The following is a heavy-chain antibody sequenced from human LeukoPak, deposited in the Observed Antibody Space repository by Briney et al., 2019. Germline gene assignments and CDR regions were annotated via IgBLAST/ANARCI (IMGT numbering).Heavy chain of an antibody. V-gene: IGHV1-18*01. CDR3: ARPSSSWYHDAFDI. CDR1: GYTFTSYG. Sequence: ASVKVSCKASGYTFTSYGISWVRQAPGQGLEWMGWISAYNGNTNYAQKLQGRVTMTTDTSTSTAYMELRSLRSDDTAVYYCARPSSSWYHDAFDIWGQGTMVTVSS. D-gene: IGHD6-13*01. J-gene: IGHJ3*02. CDR2: ISAYNGNT.